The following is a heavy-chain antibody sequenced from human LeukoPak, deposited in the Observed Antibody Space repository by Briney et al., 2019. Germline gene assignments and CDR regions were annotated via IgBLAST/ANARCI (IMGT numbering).Heavy chain of an antibody. CDR2: IGQDGGEK. J-gene: IGHJ4*02. CDR1: GFSVSSNY. V-gene: IGHV3-7*01. Sequence: GGSLRLTCAVSGFSVSSNYVTWVRQAPGKGLEWVANIGQDGGEKYYVDSVKGRFTISRDNTKDSLYLQMNSLGAEDTALYYCARLRGGSYWGRGTLVTVSS. D-gene: IGHD2-15*01. CDR3: ARLRGGSY.